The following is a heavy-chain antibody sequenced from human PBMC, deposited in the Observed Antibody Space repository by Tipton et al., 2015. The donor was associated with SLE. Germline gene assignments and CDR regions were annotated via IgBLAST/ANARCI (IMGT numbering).Heavy chain of an antibody. Sequence: LRLSCTVSGGSIRSGRYYWSWIRQLPGKGLEWIGYIYNRGNTNYNPSLKSRVTISVDTSKNQFSLRLSSVTAADTAVYYCARDGGVGDYGDDLAEFFQHWGQGTLVAVSS. D-gene: IGHD4-17*01. CDR1: GGSIRSGRYY. CDR2: IYNRGNT. J-gene: IGHJ1*01. CDR3: ARDGGVGDYGDDLAEFFQH. V-gene: IGHV4-31*02.